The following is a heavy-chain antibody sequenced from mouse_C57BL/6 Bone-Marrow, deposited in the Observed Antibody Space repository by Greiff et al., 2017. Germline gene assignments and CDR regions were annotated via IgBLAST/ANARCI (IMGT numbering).Heavy chain of an antibody. Sequence: KLVESGGGLVQPKGSLKLSCAASGFSFNTYAMNWVRQAPGKGLEWVARIRSKSNNYATYYADSVKDRFTISRDDSESMLYLQMNNLKTEDTAMYYCVRLYYGYAMDYWGQGTSVTVSS. CDR1: GFSFNTYA. D-gene: IGHD1-1*01. J-gene: IGHJ4*01. CDR3: VRLYYGYAMDY. V-gene: IGHV10-1*01. CDR2: IRSKSNNYAT.